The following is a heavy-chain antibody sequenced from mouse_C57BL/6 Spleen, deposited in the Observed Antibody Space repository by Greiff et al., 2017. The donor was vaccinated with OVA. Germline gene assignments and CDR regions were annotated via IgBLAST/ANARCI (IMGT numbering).Heavy chain of an antibody. D-gene: IGHD2-4*01. CDR3: ASGDYDGYFDV. CDR2: IYPRSGNT. V-gene: IGHV1-81*01. J-gene: IGHJ1*03. Sequence: QVQLQQSGAELARPGASVKLSCKASGYTFTSYGISWVKQRTGQGLEWIGEIYPRSGNTYYNEKFKGKATLTADKSSRTAYMELRSLTSEDSAVYFCASGDYDGYFDVWGTGTTVTVSS. CDR1: GYTFTSYG.